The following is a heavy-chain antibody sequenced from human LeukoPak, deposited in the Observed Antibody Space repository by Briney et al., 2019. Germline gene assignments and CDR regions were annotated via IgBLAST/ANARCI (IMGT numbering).Heavy chain of an antibody. Sequence: SETLSLTCAVYGGSFSGYYWSWIRQPPGKGLEWIGEINHSGSTNYNPSLKSRVTISVDTSKNQFSLKLSSVTAADTAVYYCARGLVGRAFDIWGQGTMVTVSS. CDR1: GGSFSGYY. J-gene: IGHJ3*02. CDR2: INHSGST. CDR3: ARGLVGRAFDI. V-gene: IGHV4-34*01. D-gene: IGHD2-2*01.